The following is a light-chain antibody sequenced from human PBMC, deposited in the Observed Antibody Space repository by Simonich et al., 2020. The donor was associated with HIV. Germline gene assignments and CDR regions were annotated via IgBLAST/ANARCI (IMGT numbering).Light chain of an antibody. CDR2: ARA. V-gene: IGKV3-15*01. CDR3: QQYNTWVSIT. Sequence: EIVITQSPSTLSVSPGERPTLSCRASQSVNSTVAWYQQKPGQAPRLLIYARATRATDIPARFSGSGSGTEFTLTISSIHSEDFAVYYCQQYNTWVSITFGQGTRLEMK. CDR1: QSVNST. J-gene: IGKJ5*01.